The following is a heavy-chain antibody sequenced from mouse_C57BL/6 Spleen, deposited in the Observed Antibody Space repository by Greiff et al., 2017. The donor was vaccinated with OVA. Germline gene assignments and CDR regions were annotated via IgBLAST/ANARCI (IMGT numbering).Heavy chain of an antibody. CDR3: AYDYDDAMDY. CDR1: GYTFTSYW. CDR2: IHPNSGST. J-gene: IGHJ4*01. D-gene: IGHD2-4*01. Sequence: QVQLQQPGAELVKPGASVKLSCKASGYTFTSYWMHWVKQRPGQGLEWIGMIHPNSGSTNYNEKCKSKATLTVDKSSSTAYMQLSSLTSEDSAVYYCAYDYDDAMDYWGQGTSVTVSS. V-gene: IGHV1-64*01.